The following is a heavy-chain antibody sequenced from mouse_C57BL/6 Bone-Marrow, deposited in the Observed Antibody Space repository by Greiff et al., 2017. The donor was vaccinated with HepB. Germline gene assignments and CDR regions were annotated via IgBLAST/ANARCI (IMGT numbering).Heavy chain of an antibody. CDR2: INPNNGGT. D-gene: IGHD2-5*01. V-gene: IGHV1-26*01. J-gene: IGHJ2*01. Sequence: EVQLQQSGPELVKPGASVKISCKASGYTFTDYYMNWVKQSHGKSLEWIGDINPNNGGTSYNQKFKGKATLTVDKSSSKAYMELRSLTSEDSAVYYCARKTYYRNYEDYWGQGTTLTVSS. CDR1: GYTFTDYY. CDR3: ARKTYYRNYEDY.